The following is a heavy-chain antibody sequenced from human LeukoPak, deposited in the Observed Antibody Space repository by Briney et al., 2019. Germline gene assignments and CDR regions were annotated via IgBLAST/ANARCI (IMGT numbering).Heavy chain of an antibody. CDR2: MNPNSGNT. CDR1: GYTFTSYD. Sequence: ASVKVSCKASGYTFTSYDINWVRQATGQGLEWMGWMNPNSGNTGYAQKFQGRVTITRNTSISTAYMELSSLRSEDTAVYYCARVDIVATTPILDYWGQGTLVTVSS. J-gene: IGHJ4*02. D-gene: IGHD5-12*01. V-gene: IGHV1-8*03. CDR3: ARVDIVATTPILDY.